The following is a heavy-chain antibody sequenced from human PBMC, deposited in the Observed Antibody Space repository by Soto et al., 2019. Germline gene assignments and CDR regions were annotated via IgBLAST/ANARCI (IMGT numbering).Heavy chain of an antibody. V-gene: IGHV4-59*08. CDR1: GGSISSYY. D-gene: IGHD3-22*01. J-gene: IGHJ5*02. CDR3: ARHLGYDSSGYYRNWFDP. Sequence: SETLSLTCTVPGGSISSYYWSWIRQPPGKGLERIGYIYYSGSTNYNPSIKSRVNISVDTSKNQFSLKLSSVTAADTAVYYCARHLGYDSSGYYRNWFDPWGQGTLVTVS. CDR2: IYYSGST.